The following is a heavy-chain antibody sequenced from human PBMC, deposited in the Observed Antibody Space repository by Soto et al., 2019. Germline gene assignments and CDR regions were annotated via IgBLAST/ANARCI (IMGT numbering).Heavy chain of an antibody. J-gene: IGHJ6*02. CDR3: AAGSCSSSSCDRNAYYYYGMDV. Sequence: SVKVSCKASGFTFTSSAVQWVRQARGQRLEWIGWIVVGSGNTNYAQKFQERVTITRDMSTSTAYMELSSLRSEDTAVYYCAAGSCSSSSCDRNAYYYYGMDVWGQGTTVTVSS. D-gene: IGHD2-2*02. CDR1: GFTFTSSA. V-gene: IGHV1-58*01. CDR2: IVVGSGNT.